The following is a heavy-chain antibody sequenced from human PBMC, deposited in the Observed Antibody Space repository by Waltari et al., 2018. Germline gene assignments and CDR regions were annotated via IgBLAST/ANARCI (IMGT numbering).Heavy chain of an antibody. Sequence: QLQLQESGPGLVKPSETLSLTCTVSGGSISSSSYYWGWIRQPPGKGLEWIGSIYYSGSTYYNPSLKSRVTISVDTSKNQFSLKLSSVTAADTAVYYCARERAVAGTGLVLWFDPWGQGTLVTVSS. CDR1: GGSISSSSYY. V-gene: IGHV4-39*07. D-gene: IGHD6-19*01. J-gene: IGHJ5*02. CDR3: ARERAVAGTGLVLWFDP. CDR2: IYYSGST.